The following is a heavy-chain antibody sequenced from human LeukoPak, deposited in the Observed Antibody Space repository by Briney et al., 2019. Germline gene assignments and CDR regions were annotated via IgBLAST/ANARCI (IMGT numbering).Heavy chain of an antibody. J-gene: IGHJ1*01. Sequence: SETLSLTCAVYGGSFSGYYWSWIRQPPGKGLEWIGEINHSGSTNYNPSLKSRVTISVDTSKNQFSLKLSSVTAADTAVYYCARGPYDYVWGSYRRVIAEYFQHWGQGTLVTVSS. CDR3: ARGPYDYVWGSYRRVIAEYFQH. D-gene: IGHD3-16*02. CDR2: INHSGST. V-gene: IGHV4-34*01. CDR1: GGSFSGYY.